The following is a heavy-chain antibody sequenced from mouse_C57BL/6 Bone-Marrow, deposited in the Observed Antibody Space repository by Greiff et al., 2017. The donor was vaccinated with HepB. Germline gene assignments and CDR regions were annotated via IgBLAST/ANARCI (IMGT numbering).Heavy chain of an antibody. D-gene: IGHD2-5*01. CDR2: ISDGGSYT. CDR3: ARELCICSPYSNLFGY. CDR1: GFTFSSYA. Sequence: EVQVVESGGGLVKPGGSLKLSCAASGFTFSSYAMSWVSQTPEKRLEWVATISDGGSYTHYPDNVKGRVTISRDNAKNNLYLQMSHLKSEDTAMYDCARELCICSPYSNLFGYWGQGTTLTVSS. V-gene: IGHV5-4*01. J-gene: IGHJ2*01.